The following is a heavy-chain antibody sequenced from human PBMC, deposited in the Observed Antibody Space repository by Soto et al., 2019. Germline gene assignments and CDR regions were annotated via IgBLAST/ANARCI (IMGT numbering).Heavy chain of an antibody. CDR2: ISAYNGNT. V-gene: IGHV1-18*01. CDR3: ARDGRAIVVVVALPPDYYYGMDV. J-gene: IGHJ6*02. Sequence: ASVKVSCKASGYTFTSYGISWVRQAPGQGLEWMGWISAYNGNTNYAQKLQGRVTMTTDTSTSTAYMELRSLRSDDTAVYYCARDGRAIVVVVALPPDYYYGMDVWGQGTTVTVSS. D-gene: IGHD2-15*01. CDR1: GYTFTSYG.